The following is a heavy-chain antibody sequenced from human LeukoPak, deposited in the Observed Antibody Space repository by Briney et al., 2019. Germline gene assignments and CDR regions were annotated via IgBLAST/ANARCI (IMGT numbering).Heavy chain of an antibody. V-gene: IGHV4-34*01. D-gene: IGHD6-6*01. Sequence: PSETLSLTCAVYGGSFSGYYWSWIPQPPGKGLEWIGEINHKGSTNYNTSLKTRATISVDTSKNQYSLKLRSVTAADTAVYYCAGRTPSIAARRGSNWFDPWGQGTLVTVSS. CDR3: AGRTPSIAARRGSNWFDP. CDR1: GGSFSGYY. J-gene: IGHJ5*02. CDR2: INHKGST.